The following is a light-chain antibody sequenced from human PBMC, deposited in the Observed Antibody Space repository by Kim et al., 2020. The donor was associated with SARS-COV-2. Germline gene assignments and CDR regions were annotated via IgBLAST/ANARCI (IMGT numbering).Light chain of an antibody. CDR1: SSDVGNYNL. CDR3: CSYAGSGTLV. J-gene: IGLJ3*02. CDR2: EDS. V-gene: IGLV2-23*01. Sequence: GQSITISCTGTSSDVGNYNLVSWFQHHPGKAPKLMVFEDSQRPLGVSLRFSGSKSGSAASLTISGLQAEDEADYYCCSYAGSGTLVFGGGTQLTVL.